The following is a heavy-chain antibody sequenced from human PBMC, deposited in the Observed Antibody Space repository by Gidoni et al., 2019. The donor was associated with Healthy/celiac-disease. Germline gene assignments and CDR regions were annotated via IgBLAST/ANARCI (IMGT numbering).Heavy chain of an antibody. D-gene: IGHD5-18*01. Sequence: QVQLQQWGAGLLKPSETLSLTCAVYGGSFSGYYWSWIRQPPGKGLEWIGEINNSGSTNYNPSLKSRVTISVDTSKNQFSLKLSSVTAADTAVYYCARGRGYSYVKSGSWFDPWGQGTLVTVSS. J-gene: IGHJ5*02. V-gene: IGHV4-34*01. CDR1: GGSFSGYY. CDR2: INNSGST. CDR3: ARGRGYSYVKSGSWFDP.